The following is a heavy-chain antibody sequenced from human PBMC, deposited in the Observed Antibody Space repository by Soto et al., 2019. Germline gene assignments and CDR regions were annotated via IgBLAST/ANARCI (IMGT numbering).Heavy chain of an antibody. D-gene: IGHD2-2*01. CDR2: ISYDGSNK. CDR1: GFTFSSYG. V-gene: IGHV3-30*18. CDR3: AKDQESQPGYCISPSCHFPHDY. J-gene: IGHJ4*02. Sequence: QVQLVESGGGVVQPGRSLRLSCAASGFTFSSYGMHWVRQAPGKGLEWGAVISYDGSNKYYADSVKGRFTISRDNSKNTLYLQMNSLRAEDTAVYYCAKDQESQPGYCISPSCHFPHDYWGQGTLVTVSS.